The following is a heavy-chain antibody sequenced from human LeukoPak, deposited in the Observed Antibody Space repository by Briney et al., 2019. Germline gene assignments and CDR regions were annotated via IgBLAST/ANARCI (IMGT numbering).Heavy chain of an antibody. Sequence: GGSLRLSCAASGFTFSNYFIGWVRQAPGKGLEWVGLSGKKAYNYSTEYAAAVKGRFTISRDDSKNSVFLKMNNRKTEDSVVYYWVRNMFGNGYYSDFWGQGTRVTVSS. V-gene: IGHV3-72*01. D-gene: IGHD6-19*01. CDR3: VRNMFGNGYYSDF. CDR2: SGKKAYNYST. J-gene: IGHJ4*02. CDR1: GFTFSNYF.